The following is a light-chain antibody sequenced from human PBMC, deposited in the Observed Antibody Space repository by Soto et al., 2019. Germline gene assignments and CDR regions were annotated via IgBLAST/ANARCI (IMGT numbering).Light chain of an antibody. CDR2: EVT. V-gene: IGLV2-8*01. J-gene: IGLJ1*01. Sequence: QSVLTQPPSASGSPGQSVTISCTGSSNDVGAYNYVSWYQQHPGNAPKLIIYEVTKRPSGVPDRFSGSKSGNTASLTVSGLQADDEADYFCGSVAGSDDYVVGTGTKVNVL. CDR3: GSVAGSDDYV. CDR1: SNDVGAYNY.